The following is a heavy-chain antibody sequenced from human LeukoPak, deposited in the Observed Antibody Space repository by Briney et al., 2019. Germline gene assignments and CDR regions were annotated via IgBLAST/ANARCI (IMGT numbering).Heavy chain of an antibody. CDR1: GGSISSSSYY. CDR3: ARESIMRLDFDY. CDR2: IYTSGST. D-gene: IGHD3-16*01. J-gene: IGHJ4*01. V-gene: IGHV4-61*02. Sequence: SETLSLTCTVSGGSISSSSYYWSWIRQPAGKGLEWIGRIYTSGSTNYNPSLKSRVTISLDTSKNQFSLKLSSVTAADTAVYYCARESIMRLDFDYWGHGTLVTVSS.